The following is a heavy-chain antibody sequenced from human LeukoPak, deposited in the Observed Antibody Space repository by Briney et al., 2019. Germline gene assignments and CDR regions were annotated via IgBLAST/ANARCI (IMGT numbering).Heavy chain of an antibody. Sequence: GRSLRLSCAASGFIFSTYGMHWVRQAPGKGLEWVSSISSSSNYIYYADSVKGRFTISRDNAKNSLSLQMNSLRAEDTAVYYCARGTAAAAWFDPWGQGTLVTVSS. CDR1: GFIFSTYG. D-gene: IGHD6-13*01. J-gene: IGHJ5*02. CDR2: ISSSSNYI. CDR3: ARGTAAAAWFDP. V-gene: IGHV3-21*01.